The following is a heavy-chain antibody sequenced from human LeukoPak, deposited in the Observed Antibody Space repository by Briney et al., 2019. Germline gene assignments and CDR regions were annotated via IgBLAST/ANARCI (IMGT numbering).Heavy chain of an antibody. V-gene: IGHV3-21*03. CDR2: ISSSSSYI. J-gene: IGHJ4*02. CDR3: SKGGFRAWYSDD. CDR1: GFTFSSYS. Sequence: PGGSLRLSCAASGFTFSSYSMNWVRQAPGKGLEWVSSISSSSSYIYYADSVKGRFTISRDNAKNSLYLQMDNLRAEDTAFYYCSKGGFRAWYSDDWGQGTLVTVSS. D-gene: IGHD6-19*01.